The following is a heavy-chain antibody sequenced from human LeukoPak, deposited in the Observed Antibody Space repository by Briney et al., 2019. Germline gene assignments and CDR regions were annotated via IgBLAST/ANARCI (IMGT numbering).Heavy chain of an antibody. CDR1: VRSVNGHY. J-gene: IGHJ4*02. CDR3: ARRAYSGSYYYFDY. D-gene: IGHD1-26*01. CDR2: IYSGGSI. Sequence: SETLSLTCSVSVRSVNGHYWSWIRQPPGKGLEWIGYIYSGGSINYNPSLRDRLTISVDPSKSQFSLTLNSVTAADTAVYYCARRAYSGSYYYFDYWGQGILVTVSS. V-gene: IGHV4-59*02.